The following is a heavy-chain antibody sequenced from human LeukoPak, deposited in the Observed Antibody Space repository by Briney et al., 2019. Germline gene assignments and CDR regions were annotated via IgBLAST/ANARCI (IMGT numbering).Heavy chain of an antibody. Sequence: ASVKVSCKASGYTFTGYYTHWVRQAPGQGLEWMGWINPNSGGTNYAQKFQGRVTMTRDTSISTAYMELSRLRSDDTAVYYCARDGIVVVPAAIGYYYYYMDVWGKGTTVTVSS. V-gene: IGHV1-2*02. J-gene: IGHJ6*03. CDR2: INPNSGGT. CDR3: ARDGIVVVPAAIGYYYYYMDV. CDR1: GYTFTGYY. D-gene: IGHD2-2*02.